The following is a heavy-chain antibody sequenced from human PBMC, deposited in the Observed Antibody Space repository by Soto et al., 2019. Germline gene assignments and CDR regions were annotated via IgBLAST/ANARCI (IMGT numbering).Heavy chain of an antibody. D-gene: IGHD6-13*01. CDR2: VYNSGST. Sequence: SETLSPTCTVSGGSISINYWTWIRQPPGKGLEWIGYVYNSGSTNYNPSLKSRVTISEDTSKSQFSLKVNSMTAADTAVYYCARYRREAVAGYTLDNWGQGILVTVSS. CDR3: ARYRREAVAGYTLDN. J-gene: IGHJ4*02. V-gene: IGHV4-59*01. CDR1: GGSISINY.